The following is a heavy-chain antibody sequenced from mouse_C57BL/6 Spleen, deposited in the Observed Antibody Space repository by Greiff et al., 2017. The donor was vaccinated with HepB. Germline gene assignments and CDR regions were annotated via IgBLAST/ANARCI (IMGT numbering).Heavy chain of an antibody. J-gene: IGHJ4*01. V-gene: IGHV1-62-2*01. CDR1: GYTFTEYT. CDR2: FYPGSGSI. D-gene: IGHD1-1*01. Sequence: QVQLQQSGAELVKPGASVKLSCKASGYTFTEYTIHWVKQRSGQGLEWIGWFYPGSGSIKYNEKFKDKATLTADKSSSTVYMELSRLTSEDSAVYCCARHEDEGYYYGSSYAMDYWGQGTSVTVSS. CDR3: ARHEDEGYYYGSSYAMDY.